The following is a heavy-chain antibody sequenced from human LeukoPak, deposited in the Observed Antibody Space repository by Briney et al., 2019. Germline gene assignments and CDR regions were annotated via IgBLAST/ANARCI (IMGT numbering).Heavy chain of an antibody. Sequence: GGSLRLSCAASGFTFSSYAMSWVRQAPGKGLEWVSAISGSGGSTYYADSVKGRFTISRGNSKNTLYLQMNSLRAEDTAVYYCAKDRDCSGGSCRSEYFQHWGQGTLVTVSS. J-gene: IGHJ1*01. CDR1: GFTFSSYA. CDR2: ISGSGGST. D-gene: IGHD2-15*01. V-gene: IGHV3-23*01. CDR3: AKDRDCSGGSCRSEYFQH.